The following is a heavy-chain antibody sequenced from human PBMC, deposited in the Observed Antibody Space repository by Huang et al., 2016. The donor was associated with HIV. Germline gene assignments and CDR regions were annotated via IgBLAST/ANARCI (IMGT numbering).Heavy chain of an antibody. V-gene: IGHV3-74*01. J-gene: IGHJ4*02. CDR2: INSDGSSS. CDR3: VRDPRIQSWLNYFDY. Sequence: EVQLVESGGGLVQPGGSLRRSCAASGFTFSSYWMHWVRQVPGKVRVWVSRINSDGSSSGYADSVKGRFTISRDNAKNTVNLQMNSLRVEDTGVYYCVRDPRIQSWLNYFDYWGQGTLVSVSS. D-gene: IGHD3-22*01. CDR1: GFTFSSYW.